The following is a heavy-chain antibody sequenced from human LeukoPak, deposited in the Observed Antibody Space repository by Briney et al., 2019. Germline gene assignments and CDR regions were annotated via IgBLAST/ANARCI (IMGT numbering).Heavy chain of an antibody. CDR2: IYYSGST. CDR3: ARHSQQLVLFDY. Sequence: PSETLSLTCTVSGGSISSSSYYWGWIRQPPGKGLEWIGSIYYSGSTYYNPSLKSRVTISVDTSKNQFSLKLSSVTAADTAVYYCARHSQQLVLFDYWGQGTLVTVSS. V-gene: IGHV4-39*01. J-gene: IGHJ4*02. D-gene: IGHD6-13*01. CDR1: GGSISSSSYY.